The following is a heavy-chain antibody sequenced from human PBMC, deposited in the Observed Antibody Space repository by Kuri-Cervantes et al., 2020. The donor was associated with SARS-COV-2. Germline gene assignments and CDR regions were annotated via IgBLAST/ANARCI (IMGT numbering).Heavy chain of an antibody. Sequence: GGSLRLSCAASRFTFSSYDMHWVRQAPGKGLEWVSVIWFDGSNKYSADSLKSRFTISRDNTKNTLYLQMNSLRAEDTAVYYCVREFTFWSGFHDGMDVWGQGTTVTVSS. CDR1: RFTFSSYD. J-gene: IGHJ6*02. CDR3: VREFTFWSGFHDGMDV. CDR2: IWFDGSNK. V-gene: IGHV3-33*01. D-gene: IGHD3-3*01.